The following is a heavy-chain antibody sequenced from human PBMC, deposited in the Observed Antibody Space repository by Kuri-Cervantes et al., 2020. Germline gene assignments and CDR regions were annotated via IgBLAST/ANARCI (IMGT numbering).Heavy chain of an antibody. CDR2: ISSSGSAI. Sequence: GESLKISCAASGFTFSSYEMNWVRQAPGKGLEWVSYISSSGSAISYADSVKGRFTISRDNAKNSLYLQMNSLRAEDTAVYYCAREDYAGITIFGVVIHMDVWGKGTTVTVSS. J-gene: IGHJ6*03. CDR3: AREDYAGITIFGVVIHMDV. V-gene: IGHV3-48*03. D-gene: IGHD3-3*01. CDR1: GFTFSSYE.